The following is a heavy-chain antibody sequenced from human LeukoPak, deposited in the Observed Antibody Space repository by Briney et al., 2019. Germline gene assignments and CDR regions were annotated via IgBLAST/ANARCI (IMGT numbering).Heavy chain of an antibody. Sequence: GRSLRLSCVASGFTFSDYAMQWVRQAPGKGLEWVALIAPDGSYQYYADSLRGRFTISRDNFKNTLYLQMNSLRVEDTAVYYCAGGLRANSWYGAYWGQGTLVSVSS. CDR1: GFTFSDYA. CDR2: IAPDGSYQ. V-gene: IGHV3-30*01. CDR3: AGGLRANSWYGAY. D-gene: IGHD6-13*01. J-gene: IGHJ4*02.